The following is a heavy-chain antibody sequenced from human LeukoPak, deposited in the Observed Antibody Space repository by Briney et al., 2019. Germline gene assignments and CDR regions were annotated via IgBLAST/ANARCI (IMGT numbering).Heavy chain of an antibody. V-gene: IGHV3-33*01. CDR1: GFTFSKYA. Sequence: PGGSLRLSCAASGFTFSKYAMHWVRQAPGKGLEWMAIIWYDGSYKYYADSVKGRFTISRDNSKNTLYLQVNSLTAEDTAVYYCARGNSDAFDIWGHGTMVTVSS. J-gene: IGHJ3*02. CDR3: ARGNSDAFDI. CDR2: IWYDGSYK. D-gene: IGHD4-23*01.